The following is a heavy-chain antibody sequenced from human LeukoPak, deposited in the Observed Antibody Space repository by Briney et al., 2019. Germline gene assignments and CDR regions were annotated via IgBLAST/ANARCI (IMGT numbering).Heavy chain of an antibody. CDR2: IYSGGIT. J-gene: IGHJ3*02. V-gene: IGHV3-53*01. CDR3: ARATYYDSGSYAPFYAFDI. D-gene: IGHD3-10*01. Sequence: GGSLRLSCAASGFTVSTNYMTWVRQAPGKGLEWVSVIYSGGITYYADSVKGRFTISRDNSKNTLYLQMNSLRAEDTAVYYCARATYYDSGSYAPFYAFDIWGQGTMVTVSS. CDR1: GFTVSTNY.